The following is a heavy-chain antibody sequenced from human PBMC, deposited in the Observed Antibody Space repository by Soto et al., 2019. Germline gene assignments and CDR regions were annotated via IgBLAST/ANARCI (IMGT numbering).Heavy chain of an antibody. CDR2: IWYDGSNK. CDR3: ARDEGYSSGWHGV. V-gene: IGHV3-33*01. Sequence: GGSLRLSCAASGFTFSSYGMHWVRQAPGKGLEWVAVIWYDGSNKYYADSVKGRFTISRDNSKNTLYLQMNSLRAEDTAVYYCARDEGYSSGWHGVWGQGTLVTVSS. CDR1: GFTFSSYG. J-gene: IGHJ4*02. D-gene: IGHD6-19*01.